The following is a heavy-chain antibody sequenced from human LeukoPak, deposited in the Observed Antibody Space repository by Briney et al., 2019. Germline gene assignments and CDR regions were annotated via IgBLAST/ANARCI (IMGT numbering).Heavy chain of an antibody. CDR1: GYSISSGYY. CDR2: IYHSGST. D-gene: IGHD3-10*01. V-gene: IGHV4-38-2*01. Sequence: PSETPSLTCAVSGYSISSGYYWGWIRQPPGKGLEWIGSIYHSGSTYYNPSLKSRVTISVDTSKNQFSLKLSSVTAADTAVYYCARHRITMVRGVMPYFDYWGQGTLVTVSS. CDR3: ARHRITMVRGVMPYFDY. J-gene: IGHJ4*02.